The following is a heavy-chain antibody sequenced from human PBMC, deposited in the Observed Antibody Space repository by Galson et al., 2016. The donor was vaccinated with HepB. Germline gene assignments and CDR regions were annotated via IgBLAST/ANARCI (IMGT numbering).Heavy chain of an antibody. CDR3: VSVYHGDFFDS. D-gene: IGHD2-2*01. CDR1: GFILSNHY. CDR2: TRNKPNGYTT. Sequence: SLRLSCAASGFILSNHYMDWVRQAPGKGLEWVGRTRNKPNGYTTDYAASVKGRFTISRDDSKNSLYLQMNSLKTDDTAVYFCVSVYHGDFFDSWGQGTLVTVSS. V-gene: IGHV3-72*01. J-gene: IGHJ4*02.